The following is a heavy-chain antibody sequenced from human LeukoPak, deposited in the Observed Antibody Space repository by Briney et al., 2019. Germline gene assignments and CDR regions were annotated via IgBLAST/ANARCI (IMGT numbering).Heavy chain of an antibody. V-gene: IGHV1-3*01. CDR1: GYTFTSYA. J-gene: IGHJ4*02. Sequence: GASVKVSCKASGYTFTSYAMHWVRQAPGQRLEWMGWINAGNGNTKYSQKFQGRVTTTRDTSASTAYMELSSLRSEDTAVYYCAREKLAAAGTFDYWGQGTLVTVSS. CDR3: AREKLAAAGTFDY. D-gene: IGHD6-13*01. CDR2: INAGNGNT.